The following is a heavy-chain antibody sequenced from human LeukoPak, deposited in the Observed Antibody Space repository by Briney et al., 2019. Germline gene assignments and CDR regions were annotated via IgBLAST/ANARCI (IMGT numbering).Heavy chain of an antibody. D-gene: IGHD3-22*01. CDR3: ASEGVYYYDSSGPDAFDI. CDR1: GGSISSSSYY. V-gene: IGHV4-39*07. J-gene: IGHJ3*02. Sequence: SETLSLTCTVSGGSISSSSYYWGWIRQPPGKGLEWIGSIYHSGSTYYNPSLKSRVTISVDTSKNQFSLKLSSVTAADTAVYYCASEGVYYYDSSGPDAFDIWGQGTMVTVSS. CDR2: IYHSGST.